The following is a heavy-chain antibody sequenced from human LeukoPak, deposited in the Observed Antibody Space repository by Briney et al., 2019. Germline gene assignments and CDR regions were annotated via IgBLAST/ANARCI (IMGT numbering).Heavy chain of an antibody. CDR1: GDTFTSYT. V-gene: IGHV1-69*02. J-gene: IGHJ5*02. Sequence: SVKVSCKASGDTFTSYTMSWVRQAPGQGLEWMGRIIPNRGVANYAQKFQGRVTITADKSTSTAYMELSSLRSEDTDVYYCATTMVRGRVLWWFERRGKRTLVTV. CDR2: IIPNRGVA. CDR3: ATTMVRGRVLWWFER. D-gene: IGHD3-10*01.